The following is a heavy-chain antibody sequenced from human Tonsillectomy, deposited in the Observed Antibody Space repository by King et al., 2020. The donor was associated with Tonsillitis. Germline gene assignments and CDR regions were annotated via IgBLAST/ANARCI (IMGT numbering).Heavy chain of an antibody. CDR1: GGSISGNNYY. Sequence: QMQLQESGPGLVKPSETLSLTCTVSGGSISGNNYYWAWIRQPPGKGLEWIGSIYYNGNTYYKPSLKSRVTLSINTSKNQFSLKMNSVTAADTAVYYCARPTLGHGDYNDWVQGTLVTVSS. D-gene: IGHD4-17*01. CDR3: ARPTLGHGDYND. J-gene: IGHJ4*02. CDR2: IYYNGNT. V-gene: IGHV4-39*07.